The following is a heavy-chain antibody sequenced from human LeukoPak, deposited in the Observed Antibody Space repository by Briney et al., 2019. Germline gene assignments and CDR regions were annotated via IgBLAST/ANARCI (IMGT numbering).Heavy chain of an antibody. CDR1: GFTFSSYG. CDR2: ISYDGSNK. Sequence: GGSLRLSCAASGFTFSSYGMHWVRQAPGKGLEWAAVISYDGSNKYYADSVKGRFTISRDNSKNTLYLQMNSLRAEDTAVYYCAKDAIDFWSGYPTNNWFDPWGQGTLVTVSS. J-gene: IGHJ5*02. D-gene: IGHD3-3*01. V-gene: IGHV3-30*18. CDR3: AKDAIDFWSGYPTNNWFDP.